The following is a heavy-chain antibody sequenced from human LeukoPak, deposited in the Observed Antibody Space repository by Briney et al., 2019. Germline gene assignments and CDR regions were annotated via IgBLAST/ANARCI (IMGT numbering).Heavy chain of an antibody. Sequence: ASVKVSCKVSGYTLTELSMHWVRQAPGKGLEWVGGFDPEDGETIYAQKFQGRVTMTEDTSTDTAYMELSSLRSEDTAVYYCATDLPIDSGYDSVHDFGYWGQGTLVTVSS. D-gene: IGHD5-12*01. CDR2: FDPEDGET. V-gene: IGHV1-24*01. J-gene: IGHJ4*02. CDR3: ATDLPIDSGYDSVHDFGY. CDR1: GYTLTELS.